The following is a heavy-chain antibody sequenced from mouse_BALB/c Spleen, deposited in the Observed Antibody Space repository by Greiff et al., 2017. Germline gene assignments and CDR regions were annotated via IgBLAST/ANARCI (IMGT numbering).Heavy chain of an antibody. D-gene: IGHD2-4*01. CDR2: ISSGGSYT. V-gene: IGHV5-6*01. CDR3: ARLNDYDGY. Sequence: EVQLVESGGDLVKPGGSLKLSCAASGFTFSSYGMSWVRQTPDKRLEWVATISSGGSYTYYPDSVKGRFTISRDNAKNTLYLQMSSLKSEDTAMYYCARLNDYDGYWGQGTTLTVSS. J-gene: IGHJ2*01. CDR1: GFTFSSYG.